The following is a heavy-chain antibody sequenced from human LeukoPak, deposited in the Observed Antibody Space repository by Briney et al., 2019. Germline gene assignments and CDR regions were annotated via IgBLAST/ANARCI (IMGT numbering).Heavy chain of an antibody. CDR2: ISAYNGNT. J-gene: IGHJ5*02. D-gene: IGHD6-19*01. CDR1: GYTSTSYG. V-gene: IGHV1-18*04. Sequence: ASVKVSCKASGYTSTSYGISWVRQAPGQGLEWMGWISAYNGNTNYAQKLQGRVTMTTDTSTSTAYMELRSLKSDDTAVYYCARDPVAGPLGSWFDPWSQGTLVTVSS. CDR3: ARDPVAGPLGSWFDP.